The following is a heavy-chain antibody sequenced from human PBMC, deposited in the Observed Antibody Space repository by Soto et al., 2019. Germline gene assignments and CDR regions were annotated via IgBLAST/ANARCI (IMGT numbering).Heavy chain of an antibody. D-gene: IGHD3-16*01. V-gene: IGHV3-7*01. J-gene: IGHJ4*02. CDR2: MNQDGSVK. Sequence: GGSLRLSCAASGFAFSNYWVRWVRQAPGKGLEWVANMNQDGSVKSYVDSVKGRFTISRDNAKNSVYLQMNSLRAEDTAVYYCVRDLGKYTNGTEHWGQGTLVIVSS. CDR3: VRDLGKYTNGTEH. CDR1: GFAFSNYW.